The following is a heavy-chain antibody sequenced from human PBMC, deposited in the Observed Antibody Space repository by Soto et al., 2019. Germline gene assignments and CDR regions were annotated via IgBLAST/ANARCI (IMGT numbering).Heavy chain of an antibody. J-gene: IGHJ3*02. Sequence: QVQLVQSGAEVKKPGSSVKVFCKASGGTFSSYTISWVRQAPGQGLEWMGRIIPILGIANYAQKFQGRVTITADKSTSTAYMELSSLRSEDTAVYYCASGWGSGRDNAFDIWGQGTMVTVSS. CDR2: IIPILGIA. CDR3: ASGWGSGRDNAFDI. V-gene: IGHV1-69*02. CDR1: GGTFSSYT. D-gene: IGHD3-10*01.